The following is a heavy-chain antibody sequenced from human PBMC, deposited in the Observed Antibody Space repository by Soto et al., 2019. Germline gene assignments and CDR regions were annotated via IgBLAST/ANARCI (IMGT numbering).Heavy chain of an antibody. CDR1: GYTFTSYG. J-gene: IGHJ4*02. V-gene: IGHV1-18*01. CDR3: ARSRGLTGYYVY. Sequence: ASVKVSCKASGYTFTSYGVSWVRQAPGQGLEWMGWISTYNGNTNYAQKLQGRVTMTTDTSTSTAYMELRSLRSDDTAVYYCARSRGLTGYYVYWGQGTLVTVSS. CDR2: ISTYNGNT. D-gene: IGHD3-9*01.